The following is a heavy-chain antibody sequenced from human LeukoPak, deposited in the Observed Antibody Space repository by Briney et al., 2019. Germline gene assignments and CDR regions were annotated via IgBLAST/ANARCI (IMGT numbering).Heavy chain of an antibody. Sequence: PGGSLRLSCAASGFTFSTSGIHWVRQAPGKGLEWVAFIRYDGSTKLYADSVKGRFTISRDNSKNTLWLQMNSVRTEDTAVYYCARGRLVLGDAFDIWGQGTMVTVSS. J-gene: IGHJ3*02. V-gene: IGHV3-30*02. D-gene: IGHD6-19*01. CDR1: GFTFSTSG. CDR2: IRYDGSTK. CDR3: ARGRLVLGDAFDI.